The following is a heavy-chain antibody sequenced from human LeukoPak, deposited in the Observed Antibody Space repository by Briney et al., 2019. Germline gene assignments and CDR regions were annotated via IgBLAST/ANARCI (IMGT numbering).Heavy chain of an antibody. J-gene: IGHJ4*02. D-gene: IGHD2-21*02. CDR3: ARHGSTAYFDY. CDR1: GGSISDISSH. Sequence: SETLSLTCAVSGGSISDISSHWGWIRQPPGKGLEWIGRIYYSGSTRYNPSLKNRVTISVDTSKNQFSLWLKSVTAADTALYYCARHGSTAYFDYWGQGILVTVSS. CDR2: IYYSGST. V-gene: IGHV4-39*01.